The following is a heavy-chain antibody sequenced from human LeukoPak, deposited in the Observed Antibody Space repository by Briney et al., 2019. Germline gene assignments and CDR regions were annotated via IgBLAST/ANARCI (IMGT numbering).Heavy chain of an antibody. J-gene: IGHJ6*03. Sequence: AASVKVSCKASGYTFTSYGISWVRQAPGQGLEWMGWISAYNGNTNYAQKLQGRVTMTTDTSTSTAYMELRSLRSDDTAVYYCARAHWYNWNDGYYYYYMDVWGKGTTVTVSS. CDR3: ARAHWYNWNDGYYYYYMDV. CDR2: ISAYNGNT. CDR1: GYTFTSYG. V-gene: IGHV1-18*01. D-gene: IGHD1-1*01.